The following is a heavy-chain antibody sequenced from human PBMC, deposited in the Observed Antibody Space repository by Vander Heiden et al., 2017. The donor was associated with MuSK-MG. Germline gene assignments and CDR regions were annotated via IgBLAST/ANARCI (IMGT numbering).Heavy chain of an antibody. V-gene: IGHV4-31*03. J-gene: IGHJ6*03. CDR1: GGSISSGNYY. CDR3: ARAGRTSRAGYYYMDV. D-gene: IGHD2-2*01. Sequence: QVQLQESGPGLVKPSQTLSLTCTVSGGSISSGNYYWSGTRQHPGKGLEWIGYIYYSGSTSYNPSLKSRVTISVDTSKNQFSLKLSSVTAADTAVYYCARAGRTSRAGYYYMDVWGKGTTVTVSS. CDR2: IYYSGST.